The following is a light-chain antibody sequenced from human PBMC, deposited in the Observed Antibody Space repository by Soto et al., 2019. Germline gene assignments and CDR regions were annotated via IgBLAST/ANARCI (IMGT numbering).Light chain of an antibody. Sequence: EIVLTQSPATLSLSPGERATLSCRASQSVSSYLAWYQQKPGQAPRLLIYDASKRATGSPARFSGSESGTDFTLTISCREPEVFAVYYCQQRSNWLFTFGPGTKVDIK. CDR1: QSVSSY. CDR3: QQRSNWLFT. V-gene: IGKV3-11*01. J-gene: IGKJ3*01. CDR2: DAS.